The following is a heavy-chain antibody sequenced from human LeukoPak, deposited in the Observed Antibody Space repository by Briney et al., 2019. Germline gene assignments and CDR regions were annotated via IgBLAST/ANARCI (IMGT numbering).Heavy chain of an antibody. CDR2: IYYSGRTSY. CDR1: GGSISSYY. D-gene: IGHD2-21*02. V-gene: IGHV4-59*08. J-gene: IGHJ4*02. CDR3: ASRGSGGDCYYEIDY. Sequence: SETLSLTCTVSGGSISSYYWSWIRQPPGKGLEWIGYIYYSGRTSYTYNPSLKSRVTMSIDTSKNQFSLNLTSVTAADTAVYYWASRGSGGDCYYEIDYWAQGPLVPVSS.